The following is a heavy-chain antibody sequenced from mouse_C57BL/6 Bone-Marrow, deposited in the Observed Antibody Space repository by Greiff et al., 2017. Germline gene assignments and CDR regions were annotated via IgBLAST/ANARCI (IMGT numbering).Heavy chain of an antibody. J-gene: IGHJ3*01. Sequence: VQLQQSGAELARPGASVKLSCKASGYTFTSYGISWVKQRTGQGLEWIGEIYPRSGNTYYNEKFKGKATLTADKSSSTAYMELRSLTSEDSAVYFCARTLYYYGSSYVFAYWGQGTLVTVSA. CDR1: GYTFTSYG. CDR3: ARTLYYYGSSYVFAY. V-gene: IGHV1-81*01. D-gene: IGHD1-1*01. CDR2: IYPRSGNT.